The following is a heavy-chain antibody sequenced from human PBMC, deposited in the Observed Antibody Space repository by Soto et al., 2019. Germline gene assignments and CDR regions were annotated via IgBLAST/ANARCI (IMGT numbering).Heavy chain of an antibody. CDR2: IIPIFGIA. CDR1: GGTFSRYS. V-gene: IGHV1-69*13. CDR3: AREDRDRETVLVPAAIDGMDV. J-gene: IGHJ6*02. D-gene: IGHD2-2*01. Sequence: SVKVACKASGGTFSRYSSTWVGQAPGHGLEWIGRIIPIFGIASYAQRFQGRVTITADESTSTAYMELSSLRSDDTAVYYCAREDRDRETVLVPAAIDGMDVWGQ.